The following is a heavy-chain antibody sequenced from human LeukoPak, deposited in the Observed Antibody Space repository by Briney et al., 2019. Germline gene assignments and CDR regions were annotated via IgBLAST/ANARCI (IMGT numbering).Heavy chain of an antibody. CDR2: IYYSGAT. V-gene: IGHV4-59*01. CDR3: ARDVGLGCSSTNCMGY. CDR1: RGSISSYY. D-gene: IGHD2-2*01. J-gene: IGHJ4*02. Sequence: PSETLSLTCTVSRGSISSYYWSWIRQPPGKGLEWIGYIYYSGATNYNPSFKSRVTISLDTSQNQFSLKLRSVTAADTALYYCARDVGLGCSSTNCMGYWGQGTLVTVSS.